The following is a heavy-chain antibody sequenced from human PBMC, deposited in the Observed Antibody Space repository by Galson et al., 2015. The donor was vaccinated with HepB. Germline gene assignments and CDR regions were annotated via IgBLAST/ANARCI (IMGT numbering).Heavy chain of an antibody. CDR2: INAGNGNT. CDR3: ARGDYDILTGCYVASFDV. V-gene: IGHV1-3*01. J-gene: IGHJ3*01. CDR1: GYSFNSYA. D-gene: IGHD3-9*01. Sequence: SVKVSCKGSGYSFNSYALHWVRQAPGQRLEWVGWINAGNGNTRSSQKFQGRVTITSDTSASTVYMELSSLRPEDTAIYYCARGDYDILTGCYVASFDVWGQGTMVTVSS.